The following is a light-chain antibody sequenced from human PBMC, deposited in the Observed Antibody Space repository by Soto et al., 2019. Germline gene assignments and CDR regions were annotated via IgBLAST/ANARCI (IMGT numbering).Light chain of an antibody. CDR2: GAS. CDR3: QQYGSSPPYT. V-gene: IGKV3-20*01. J-gene: IGKJ2*01. CDR1: QSVSSNY. Sequence: EIVLTQSPGTLSLSPGERATLSCRASQSVSSNYLAWYQQKPGQAPRLLIYGASSRATGIPDRFSGSGSGTDFTLTISRLEPEDFEVYYCQQYGSSPPYTFGQGTKLESK.